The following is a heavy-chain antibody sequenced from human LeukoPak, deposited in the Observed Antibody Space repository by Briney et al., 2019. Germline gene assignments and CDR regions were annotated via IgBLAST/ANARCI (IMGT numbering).Heavy chain of an antibody. D-gene: IGHD3-22*01. Sequence: GGSLRLSCAASGFTFNSYAMSWVRQAPGKGLEWVSTISGSGVSTYYADSVKGRFTISRDNSRNTLYLQMNSLRAEDTALYYCARENYYDSSGYYRNYYYDGMDVWGQGTTVTVSS. V-gene: IGHV3-23*01. CDR2: ISGSGVST. J-gene: IGHJ6*02. CDR1: GFTFNSYA. CDR3: ARENYYDSSGYYRNYYYDGMDV.